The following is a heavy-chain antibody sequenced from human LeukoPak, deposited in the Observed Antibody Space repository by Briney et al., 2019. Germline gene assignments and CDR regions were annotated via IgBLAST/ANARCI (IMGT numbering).Heavy chain of an antibody. V-gene: IGHV1-69*13. CDR2: IIPIFGTA. CDR3: AAYGSAGNFDY. CDR1: GGTFSSYA. J-gene: IGHJ4*02. Sequence: SSVNVSCRASGGTFSSYAISWVRQAPGQGLEWMGGIIPIFGTANYAQKFQGRVTITADESTITVYMELRSLRAEDTAVYYCAAYGSAGNFDYWGQGTLVTVSS. D-gene: IGHD3-10*01.